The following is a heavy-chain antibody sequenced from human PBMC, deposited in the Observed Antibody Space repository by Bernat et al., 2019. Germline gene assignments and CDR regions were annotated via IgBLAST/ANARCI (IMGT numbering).Heavy chain of an antibody. CDR1: GYSFTNYG. CDR2: ISAYNGNT. J-gene: IGHJ4*02. Sequence: QVQLVQSGPEVKKPGASVKVSCKASGYSFTNYGFIWVRQAPGQGLEWMGWISAYNGNTKYAQNLQGRLTLTTDTSTTTAYMELRSLGSDDTAVYFCASGGPNHDYWDQGTLVTVSS. D-gene: IGHD1-14*01. CDR3: ASGGPNHDY. V-gene: IGHV1-18*04.